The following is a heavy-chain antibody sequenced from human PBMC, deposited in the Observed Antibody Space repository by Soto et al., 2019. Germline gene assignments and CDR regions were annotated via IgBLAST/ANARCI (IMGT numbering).Heavy chain of an antibody. J-gene: IGHJ5*02. CDR3: ARTDIVTTNWFDP. CDR2: INHRGST. Sequence: QVHLQQWGAGLLKPSETLSLTCAVYGESFIGYYWTWIRQPPGKGLEWIGEINHRGSTNYNPSLKSRVTISIDTSKNQFSLKLTSVTAADTSVYYCARTDIVTTNWFDPWGHGTPVTVSS. CDR1: GESFIGYY. V-gene: IGHV4-34*02. D-gene: IGHD5-12*01.